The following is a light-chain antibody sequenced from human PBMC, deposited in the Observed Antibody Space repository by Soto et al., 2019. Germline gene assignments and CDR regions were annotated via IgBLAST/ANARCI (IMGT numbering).Light chain of an antibody. Sequence: QSVLTQPRSVSGSPGQSVTISCTGTSSDVGGYNYVSWYQQHPGKAPKLMIYDVSKRPSGVPDRFSGSKSGNTASLTISGLQAEDEADYYCCSYAGSYTLGNGVFGGGTKLTVL. CDR3: CSYAGSYTLGNGV. CDR2: DVS. V-gene: IGLV2-11*01. CDR1: SSDVGGYNY. J-gene: IGLJ3*02.